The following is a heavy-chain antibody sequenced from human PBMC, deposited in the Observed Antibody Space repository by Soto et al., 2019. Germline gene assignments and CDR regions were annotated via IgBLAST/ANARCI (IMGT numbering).Heavy chain of an antibody. D-gene: IGHD3-16*01. CDR3: AHTWGLPFDY. CDR1: GFSLRTTGVG. V-gene: IGHV2-5*01. J-gene: IGHJ4*02. CDR2: IYWNDDK. Sequence: QFTLKESSPTLVKPTQTLTLTCTYSGFSLRTTGVGVGWIRQPPGKALEWLGIIYWNDDKRYSPSLKSRFTLTSDISKSQVVLTMTNMDPVDTATYYCAHTWGLPFDYWGQGTLVIVSS.